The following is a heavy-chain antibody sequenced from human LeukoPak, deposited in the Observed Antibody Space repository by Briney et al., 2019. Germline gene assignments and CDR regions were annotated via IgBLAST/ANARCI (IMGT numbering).Heavy chain of an antibody. CDR2: ISYDGSNK. CDR1: GFTFSSYG. D-gene: IGHD2-15*01. J-gene: IGHJ3*02. V-gene: IGHV3-30*18. Sequence: GGSLRLSCAASGFTFSSYGMHWVRQAPGKGLEWVAVISYDGSNKYYADSVKGRFTISRDNSKNTLYLQMNSLRAEGTAVYYCAKDPAAALGLDAFDIWGQGTMVTVSS. CDR3: AKDPAAALGLDAFDI.